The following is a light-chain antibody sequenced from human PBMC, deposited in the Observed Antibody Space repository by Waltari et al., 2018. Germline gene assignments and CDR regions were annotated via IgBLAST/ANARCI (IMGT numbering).Light chain of an antibody. CDR3: QQYYAAPWT. CDR2: WAS. J-gene: IGKJ1*01. CDR1: PSVLYSSNNKSY. Sequence: DLVMNQAPDSLAVSLGERAPIHCKSSPSVLYSSNNKSYLSWFQQKPGQPPKLLFYWASTRESGVPDRFSGSGSGTDFTLTISSLQAEDVAVYYCQQYYAAPWTFGQGTMVEIK. V-gene: IGKV4-1*01.